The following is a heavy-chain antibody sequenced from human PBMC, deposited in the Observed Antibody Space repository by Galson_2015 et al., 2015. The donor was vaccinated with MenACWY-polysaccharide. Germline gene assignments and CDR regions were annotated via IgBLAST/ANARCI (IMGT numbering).Heavy chain of an antibody. CDR2: TSYDGSNK. Sequence: SLRLSCAASGFTFNSYGMHWVRQAPGKGLEWVAVTSYDGSNKYYADSVKGRFTISRDNSKNTLYLQMNSLRAEDTAVYYCAKGLAQDIVVVPAALAYWGQGTLVTVSS. J-gene: IGHJ4*02. CDR1: GFTFNSYG. CDR3: AKGLAQDIVVVPAALAY. V-gene: IGHV3-30*18. D-gene: IGHD2-2*01.